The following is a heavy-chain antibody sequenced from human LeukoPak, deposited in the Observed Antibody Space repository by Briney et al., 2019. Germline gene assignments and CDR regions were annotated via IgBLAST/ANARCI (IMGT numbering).Heavy chain of an antibody. CDR1: GYTFTGYY. J-gene: IGHJ4*02. CDR2: INPNSGGT. D-gene: IGHD5-24*01. CDR3: ARDGAQEMATTSDY. Sequence: ASVKVSCKASGYTFTGYYMHWVRQAPGQGLEWMGWINPNSGGTNYAQKFQGRVTITADKSTSTAYMELSSLRSEDTAVYYCARDGAQEMATTSDYWGQGTLVTVSS. V-gene: IGHV1-2*02.